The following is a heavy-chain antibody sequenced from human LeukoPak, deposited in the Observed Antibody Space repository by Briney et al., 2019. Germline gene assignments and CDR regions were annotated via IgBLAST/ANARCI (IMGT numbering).Heavy chain of an antibody. J-gene: IGHJ3*02. CDR1: GFTFSNAW. Sequence: GGSLRLSCAASGFTFSNAWMSWVRQAPGKGLEWVGRIKSKTDGGTTDYAAPVKGRLTISRDDSKNTLYLQTNSLKTEDTAVYYCTTDALYAGGAFDIWGQGTMVTVSS. CDR2: IKSKTDGGTT. CDR3: TTDALYAGGAFDI. V-gene: IGHV3-15*01. D-gene: IGHD5/OR15-5a*01.